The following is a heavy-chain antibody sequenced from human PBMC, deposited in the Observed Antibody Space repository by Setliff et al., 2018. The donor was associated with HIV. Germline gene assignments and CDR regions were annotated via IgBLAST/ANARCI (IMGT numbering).Heavy chain of an antibody. V-gene: IGHV1-18*01. CDR1: GYTFTSYG. J-gene: IGHJ3*02. Sequence: ASVKVSCKASGYTFTSYGISWARQAPGQGLEWMGWISAYNGNTNYAQKFQGRVTMTTDTSTTTAYMELRSLRSDDTAVYYCARDRSIIMTFGGGNDAFDIWGQGTMVTVSS. CDR2: ISAYNGNT. CDR3: ARDRSIIMTFGGGNDAFDI. D-gene: IGHD3-16*01.